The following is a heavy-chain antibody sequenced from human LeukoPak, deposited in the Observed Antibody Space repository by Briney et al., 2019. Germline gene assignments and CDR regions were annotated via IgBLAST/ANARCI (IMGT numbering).Heavy chain of an antibody. CDR2: IYYSGST. CDR3: ARDSSSWLGIAFDI. V-gene: IGHV4-59*12. CDR1: GGSISSYY. D-gene: IGHD6-13*01. Sequence: TSETLSLTCTVSGGSISSYYWSWIRQPPGKGLEWIGYIYYSGSTNYNPSLKSRVTISVDTSKNQFSLKLSSVTAADTAVYYCARDSSSWLGIAFDIWGQGTMVTVSS. J-gene: IGHJ3*02.